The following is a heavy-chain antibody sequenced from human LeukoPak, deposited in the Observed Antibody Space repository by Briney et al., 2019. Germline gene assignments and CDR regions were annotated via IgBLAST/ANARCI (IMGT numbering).Heavy chain of an antibody. CDR1: GGSISSHY. D-gene: IGHD3-10*01. J-gene: IGHJ3*02. CDR3: ARYYDSGVEAFDI. Sequence: SETLSLICTVSGGSISSHYWSWIRQPAGKGLEWIGRIYTSGSTNYNPSLKTRVTMSADTSKNQFSLRLTSVTAADTAVYHCARYYDSGVEAFDIWGQGTMVTVSS. CDR2: IYTSGST. V-gene: IGHV4-4*07.